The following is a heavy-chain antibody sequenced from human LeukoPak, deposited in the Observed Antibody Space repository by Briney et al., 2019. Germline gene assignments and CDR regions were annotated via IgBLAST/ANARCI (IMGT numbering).Heavy chain of an antibody. J-gene: IGHJ4*02. Sequence: GGALRLSCAASGFTFSSYWMSWDRQAPGKGLEWVANIKQDGSEKYYVDSVKGRFTISRDNAKNSLYLQMNSLRAEDTAVYYCANTYYYGSGSQYWGQGTLVTVSS. CDR3: ANTYYYGSGSQY. D-gene: IGHD3-10*01. CDR1: GFTFSSYW. V-gene: IGHV3-7*01. CDR2: IKQDGSEK.